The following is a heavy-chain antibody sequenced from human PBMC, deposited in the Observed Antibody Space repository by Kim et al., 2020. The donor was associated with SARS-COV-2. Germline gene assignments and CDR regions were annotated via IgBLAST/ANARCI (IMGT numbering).Heavy chain of an antibody. J-gene: IGHJ6*02. V-gene: IGHV3-53*04. CDR3: ARENYYGSGIYGMDV. D-gene: IGHD3-10*01. Sequence: DSVKGRFTISRHSYKNTLYLQMNSLRAEDTAVYYCARENYYGSGIYGMDVWGQGTTVTVCS.